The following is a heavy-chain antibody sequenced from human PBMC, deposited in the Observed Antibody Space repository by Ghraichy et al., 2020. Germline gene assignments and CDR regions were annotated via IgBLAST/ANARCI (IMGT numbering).Heavy chain of an antibody. CDR1: GFTFSSYA. CDR2: ISYDGSNK. J-gene: IGHJ4*02. D-gene: IGHD5-12*01. CDR3: ASWERGGYSGYEVDY. Sequence: GALRLSCAASGFTFSSYAMHWVRQAPGKGLEWVAVISYDGSNKYYADSVKGRFTISRDNSKNTLYLQMNSLRAEDTAVYYCASWERGGYSGYEVDYWGQGTLVTVSS. V-gene: IGHV3-30-3*01.